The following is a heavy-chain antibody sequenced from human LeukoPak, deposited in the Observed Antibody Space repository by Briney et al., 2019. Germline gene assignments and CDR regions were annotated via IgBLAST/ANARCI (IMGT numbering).Heavy chain of an antibody. V-gene: IGHV4-38-2*01. CDR1: GYSISSGYD. Sequence: KPSETLSLTCAVSGYSISSGYDWGWIRQPPGKRLEWIGSVYHSGTYYNPSLKSRVTISVDMSKNHFSLRLSSVTAADTAVYYCARQRSTNCCDPWGQGTLVTVSS. J-gene: IGHJ5*02. D-gene: IGHD5/OR15-5a*01. CDR2: VYHSGT. CDR3: ARQRSTNCCDP.